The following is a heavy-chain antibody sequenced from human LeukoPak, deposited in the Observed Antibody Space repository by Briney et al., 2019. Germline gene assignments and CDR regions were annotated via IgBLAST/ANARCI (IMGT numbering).Heavy chain of an antibody. CDR2: MNTHTGAA. CDR3: ARGKSGYSP. J-gene: IGHJ4*02. V-gene: IGHV1-2*02. D-gene: IGHD3-22*01. CDR1: GYTFTENY. Sequence: ASVKVSCTVSGYTFTENYIHWVRQTPGRGLEWMGLMNTHTGAANYTQSFQGRVTLTRDTSSSTAYMHLSSLRFDDTAVYYCARGKSGYSPWGQGTPVTVSS.